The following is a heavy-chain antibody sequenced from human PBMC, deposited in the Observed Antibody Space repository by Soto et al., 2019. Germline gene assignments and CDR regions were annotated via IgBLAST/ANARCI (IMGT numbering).Heavy chain of an antibody. CDR2: IYYSGST. Sequence: SETLSLTCTVSGGSISSYYWSWIRQPPGKGLEWIGYIYYSGSTNYNPSLKSRVTISVDTSKNQFSLKLSSVTAADTAVYYCARAGSTYYGSGSRDNWFDPWGQGTLVTSPQ. J-gene: IGHJ5*02. V-gene: IGHV4-59*01. CDR1: GGSISSYY. CDR3: ARAGSTYYGSGSRDNWFDP. D-gene: IGHD3-10*01.